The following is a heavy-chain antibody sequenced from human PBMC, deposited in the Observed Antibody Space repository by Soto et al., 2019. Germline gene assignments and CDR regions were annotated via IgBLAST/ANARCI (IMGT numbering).Heavy chain of an antibody. D-gene: IGHD4-17*01. V-gene: IGHV1-69*12. CDR2: IIPIFGTR. Sequence: QVQLVQSAAEVKRPGSSVKVSCKASGGTFNNHVINWVRQAPGQGLEWMGEIIPIFGTRNYAQEFQGRVTTSADETTTTAYMELSSLRSADTAVYYCATVQTRVGTYGGTALDYWGQGTLVIVST. CDR3: ATVQTRVGTYGGTALDY. CDR1: GGTFNNHV. J-gene: IGHJ4*02.